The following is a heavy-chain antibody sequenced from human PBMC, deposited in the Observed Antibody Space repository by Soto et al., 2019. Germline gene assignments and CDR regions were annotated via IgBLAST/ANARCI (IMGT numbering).Heavy chain of an antibody. CDR2: ISFDGTNK. V-gene: IGHV3-30-3*01. Sequence: HPGGSLRLSCAASGFTFSSYATHWVRQAPGKGLEWVAVISFDGTNKYYADSVKGRFTISRDNSKNTLYLQMNSLRAEDTAVYYCARDVRGDIVATIGYFDYWGQGPLVTFS. D-gene: IGHD5-12*01. J-gene: IGHJ4*02. CDR3: ARDVRGDIVATIGYFDY. CDR1: GFTFSSYA.